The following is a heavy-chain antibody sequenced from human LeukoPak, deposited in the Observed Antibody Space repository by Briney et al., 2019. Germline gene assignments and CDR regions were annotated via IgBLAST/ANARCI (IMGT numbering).Heavy chain of an antibody. Sequence: SVKVSCKASGYTFTSYGISWVRQAPGQGLEWMGGIIPIFGTANYAQKFQGRVTITTDESTSTAYMELSSLRSEDTAVYYCASTRTLSTTWFDPWGQGTLVTVSS. CDR2: IIPIFGTA. CDR3: ASTRTLSTTWFDP. D-gene: IGHD2-2*01. J-gene: IGHJ5*02. CDR1: GYTFTSYG. V-gene: IGHV1-69*05.